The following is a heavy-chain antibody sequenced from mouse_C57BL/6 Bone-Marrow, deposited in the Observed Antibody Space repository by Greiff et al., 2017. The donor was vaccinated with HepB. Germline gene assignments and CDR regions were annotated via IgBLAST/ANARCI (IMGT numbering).Heavy chain of an antibody. CDR3: ARDDYYGSRYAMDY. J-gene: IGHJ4*01. CDR1: GYTFTSYW. Sequence: QVQLQQPGAELVKPGASVKLSCKASGYTFTSYWMQWVKQRPGQGLEWIGEIYPRSGNTYYNEKFKGKATLTADKSSSTAYVELRSLTSEDSAVYYCARDDYYGSRYAMDYWGQGTSVTVSA. V-gene: IGHV1-81*01. D-gene: IGHD1-1*01. CDR2: IYPRSGNT.